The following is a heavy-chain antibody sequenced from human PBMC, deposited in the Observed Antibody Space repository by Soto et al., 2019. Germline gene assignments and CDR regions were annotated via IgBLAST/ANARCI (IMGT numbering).Heavy chain of an antibody. CDR2: IIPIFGTA. J-gene: IGHJ4*02. V-gene: IGHV1-69*13. Sequence: SVKVSCKASGGPFSSYAISWVRQAPGQGLEWMGGIIPIFGTANYAQKFQGRVTITADESTSTAYMELSSLRSEDTAVYYCARDMTMGDYDFWSGYRSFNYWGQGTLVTVSS. D-gene: IGHD3-3*01. CDR1: GGPFSSYA. CDR3: ARDMTMGDYDFWSGYRSFNY.